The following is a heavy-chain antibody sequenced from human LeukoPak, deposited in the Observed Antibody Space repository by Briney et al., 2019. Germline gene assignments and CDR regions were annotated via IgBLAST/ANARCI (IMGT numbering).Heavy chain of an antibody. J-gene: IGHJ4*02. CDR3: AKGARMVRGVITY. V-gene: IGHV3-9*01. D-gene: IGHD3-10*01. CDR1: GFTFDDYA. Sequence: PGRSLRLSCAASGFTFDDYAMHWVRQAPGKGLEWVSGISWNSGSIGYADSVKGRFTISRDNAKNSLYLQMNSLRAEDTALYYCAKGARMVRGVITYRGQGTLVTVSS. CDR2: ISWNSGSI.